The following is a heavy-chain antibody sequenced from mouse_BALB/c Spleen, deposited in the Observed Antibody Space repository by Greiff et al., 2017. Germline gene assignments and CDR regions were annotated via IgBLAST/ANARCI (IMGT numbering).Heavy chain of an antibody. V-gene: IGHV1-87*01. J-gene: IGHJ2*01. D-gene: IGHD2-10*02. CDR1: GYTFTSYW. CDR2: IYPGDGDT. Sequence: VQLQQSGAELARPGASVKLSCKASGYTFTSYWMQWVKQRPGQGLEWIGAIYPGDGDTRYTQKFKGKATLTVDKSSSTAYMELRSLTSEDTAVYYCAREGYGLDYWGQGTTLTVSA. CDR3: AREGYGLDY.